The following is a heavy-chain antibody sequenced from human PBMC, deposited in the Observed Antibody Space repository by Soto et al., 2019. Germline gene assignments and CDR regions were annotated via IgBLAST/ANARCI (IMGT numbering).Heavy chain of an antibody. D-gene: IGHD2-2*02. CDR2: MRQDGSEK. Sequence: GXLRLSCAASGFTFSSYWMSWVLQAPGKGLEWVANMRQDGSEKYYVDSVKGRFTISRDNAKNSLYLQMNSLRAEDTAVYYCERIICSSTSCYTFDYWGQGTLVTVYS. CDR1: GFTFSSYW. V-gene: IGHV3-7*03. J-gene: IGHJ4*02. CDR3: ERIICSSTSCYTFDY.